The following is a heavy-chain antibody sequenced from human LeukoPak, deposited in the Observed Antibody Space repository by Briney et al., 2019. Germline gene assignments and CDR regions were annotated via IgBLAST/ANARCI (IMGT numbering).Heavy chain of an antibody. D-gene: IGHD2-8*01. V-gene: IGHV3-7*01. CDR3: AADPASYCTSSTCDFDY. CDR1: GFTFSSYW. Sequence: GGSLRLFCAASGFTFSSYWMSWVRQAPGKGLEWVANIKQDGTERYYVDSVRGRFTIYRDNDQNSLYLQMNNLGAEDTAVYYCAADPASYCTSSTCDFDYWGQGTLVTVSS. J-gene: IGHJ4*02. CDR2: IKQDGTER.